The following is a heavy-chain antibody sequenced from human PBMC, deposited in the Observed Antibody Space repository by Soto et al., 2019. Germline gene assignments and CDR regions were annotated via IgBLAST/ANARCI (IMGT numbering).Heavy chain of an antibody. V-gene: IGHV3-48*02. CDR2: ISSSSSNI. D-gene: IGHD5-18*01. CDR1: GFTFSSFS. J-gene: IGHJ3*02. Sequence: EVQLVESGGGLVQPGGSLRLSCAASGFTFSSFSMNWVRQAPGKGLVWVSYISSSSSNIYYADSVKGRFTISRDNANNSLYLQMNSLRDEDTAVYYCARDWYSNALAPDAFDIWGQGTMVTVSS. CDR3: ARDWYSNALAPDAFDI.